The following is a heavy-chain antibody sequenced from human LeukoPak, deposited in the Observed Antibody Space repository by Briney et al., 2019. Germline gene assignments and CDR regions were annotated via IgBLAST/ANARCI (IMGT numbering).Heavy chain of an antibody. D-gene: IGHD3-22*01. Sequence: ASVKVSCKASGYTFTDYHIHWVRQAPGQGLEWMGWINSKSGGTNYAQKFQGRVTMTRDASISTAYMELSRLRPDDTAVYYCARDIGQDNSGYRGRLDPWGQGTLVTVSS. CDR3: ARDIGQDNSGYRGRLDP. J-gene: IGHJ5*02. CDR1: GYTFTDYH. V-gene: IGHV1-2*02. CDR2: INSKSGGT.